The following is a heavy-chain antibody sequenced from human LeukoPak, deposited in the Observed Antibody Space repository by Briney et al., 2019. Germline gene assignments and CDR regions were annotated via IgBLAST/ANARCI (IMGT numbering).Heavy chain of an antibody. CDR2: IKYDGTNQ. J-gene: IGHJ3*01. CDR1: GFTFSSYG. CDR3: TKERNAFDV. V-gene: IGHV3-30*02. Sequence: PGGSLRLSCAASGFTFSSYGIHWVRQAPGKGLDWVASIKYDGTNQYYADSAKGRFTISRDNSKNTLYLHMSSLRAEDTAIYYCTKERNAFDVWGQGTMVTVSS.